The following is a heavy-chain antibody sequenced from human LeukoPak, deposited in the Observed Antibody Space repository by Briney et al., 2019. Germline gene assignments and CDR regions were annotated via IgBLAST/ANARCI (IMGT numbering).Heavy chain of an antibody. V-gene: IGHV1-69*05. CDR1: GGTFSSYA. CDR3: AREGEIYDSTQRFDP. J-gene: IGHJ5*02. Sequence: SVKVSCKASGGTFSSYAISWVRQAPGQGLEWMGGIIPIFGTANYAQKFQGRVTITTDESTSTAYMELSSLRSEDTAVYYCAREGEIYDSTQRFDPWGQGTLVTVSS. D-gene: IGHD3-22*01. CDR2: IIPIFGTA.